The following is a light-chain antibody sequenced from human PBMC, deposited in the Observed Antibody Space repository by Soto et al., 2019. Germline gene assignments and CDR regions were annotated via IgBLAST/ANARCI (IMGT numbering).Light chain of an antibody. V-gene: IGKV3-20*01. CDR3: QDYGSSRT. Sequence: EIVLTQSPGTLSLSPGERATLSCRASQSVSSSYLAWYQQKPGQAPRLLIYGASSRATGIPDRFSGSGSGTDFTLTISRLGPEDFAVYYCQDYGSSRTFGQGTKVDIK. J-gene: IGKJ1*01. CDR2: GAS. CDR1: QSVSSSY.